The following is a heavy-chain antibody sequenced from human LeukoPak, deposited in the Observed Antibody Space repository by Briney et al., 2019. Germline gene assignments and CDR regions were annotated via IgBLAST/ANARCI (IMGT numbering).Heavy chain of an antibody. Sequence: PSQTLSLTCTVSGGSISSGSYYWSWIRQPAGKGLEWLGRIYTSGSTNYNPSLKSRVTISVDTSKNQFSLKLSSVTAADTAVYYCARVPGYGNTSYYYYYMDVWGKGTTVTVSS. CDR3: ARVPGYGNTSYYYYYMDV. CDR1: GGSISSGSYY. CDR2: IYTSGST. D-gene: IGHD4-11*01. V-gene: IGHV4-61*02. J-gene: IGHJ6*03.